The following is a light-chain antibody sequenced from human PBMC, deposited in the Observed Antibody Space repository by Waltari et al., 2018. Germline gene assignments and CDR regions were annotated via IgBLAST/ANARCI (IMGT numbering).Light chain of an antibody. Sequence: QSALTQPRSVSGSPGQPVTISCTGTSSDVGCYHYVSWYQQHPDKAPKLIIYDINKRPAGVPDRFSGSKSGNTASLTISGLQAEDEADYYCCSYVGSNIYWVFGGGTKLTVL. CDR2: DIN. V-gene: IGLV2-11*01. J-gene: IGLJ3*02. CDR3: CSYVGSNIYWV. CDR1: SSDVGCYHY.